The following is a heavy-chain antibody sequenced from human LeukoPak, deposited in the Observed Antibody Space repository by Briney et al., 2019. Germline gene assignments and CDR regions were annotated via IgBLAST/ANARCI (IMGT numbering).Heavy chain of an antibody. CDR1: GYTFTGYY. CDR2: INPNSGGT. Sequence: GASVKVSCKASGYTFTGYYMHWVRQAPGQGLEWMGWINPNSGGTNNEQKFQGRATMTRDTSISTAYMELSRLRFDDTAGYYCARGDVDTAMVTPDYWGQGTLVTVSS. D-gene: IGHD5-18*01. J-gene: IGHJ4*02. V-gene: IGHV1-2*02. CDR3: ARGDVDTAMVTPDY.